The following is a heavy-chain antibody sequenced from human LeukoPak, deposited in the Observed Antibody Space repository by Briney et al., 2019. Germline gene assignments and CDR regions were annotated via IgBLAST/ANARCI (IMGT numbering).Heavy chain of an antibody. Sequence: GGSLRLSCAASGFTFSSYSMNWVRQAPGKGLEWVSYISSSSSTIYYADSVKGRFTISRDNAKNSLYLQMNSLRDEDTAVYYCARDPPIGLYYYDSSGFCWGQGTLVTVSS. V-gene: IGHV3-48*02. D-gene: IGHD3-22*01. CDR2: ISSSSSTI. CDR1: GFTFSSYS. J-gene: IGHJ4*02. CDR3: ARDPPIGLYYYDSSGFC.